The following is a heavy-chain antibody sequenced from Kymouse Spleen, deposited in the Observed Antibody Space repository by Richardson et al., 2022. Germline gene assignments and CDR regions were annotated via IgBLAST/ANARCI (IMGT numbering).Heavy chain of an antibody. CDR2: ISYDGSNK. D-gene: IGHD7-27*02. V-gene: IGHV3-30*18. CDR1: GFTFSSYG. J-gene: IGHJ6*02. Sequence: QVQLVESGGGVVQPGRSLRLSCAASGFTFSSYGMHWVRQAPGKGLEWVAVISYDGSNKYYADSVKGRFTISRDNSKNTLYLQMNSLRAEDTAVYYCAKDQKLGKDYYGMDVWGQGTTVTVSS. CDR3: AKDQKLGKDYYGMDV.